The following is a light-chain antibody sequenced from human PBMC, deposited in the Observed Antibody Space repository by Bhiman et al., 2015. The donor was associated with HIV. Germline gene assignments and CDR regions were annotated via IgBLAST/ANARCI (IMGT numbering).Light chain of an antibody. V-gene: IGLV2-23*02. Sequence: QSALTQPASVSGSPGQSITISCTGTTRDVGGYDYVSWYQQHPGKAPQLMIYDVIKRPSGVSTRFSASKSGNTASLTISGLQAEDEADYYCCSFAGGSTYVFGAGTKVTVL. CDR2: DVI. J-gene: IGLJ1*01. CDR1: TRDVGGYDY. CDR3: CSFAGGSTYV.